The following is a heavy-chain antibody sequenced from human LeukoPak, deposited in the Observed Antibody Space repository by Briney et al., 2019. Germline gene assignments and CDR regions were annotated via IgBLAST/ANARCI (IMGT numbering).Heavy chain of an antibody. Sequence: PSETLSLTCTVSGGSISSYYWSWIRQPPGKGLEWVGYIYYSGSTNYNPSLKSRVTISVDTSKNQFSLKLSSVTAADTAVYYCARHIVVVTAIDPDAFDIWGQGTMVTVSS. CDR1: GGSISSYY. V-gene: IGHV4-59*08. D-gene: IGHD2-21*02. CDR2: IYYSGST. CDR3: ARHIVVVTAIDPDAFDI. J-gene: IGHJ3*02.